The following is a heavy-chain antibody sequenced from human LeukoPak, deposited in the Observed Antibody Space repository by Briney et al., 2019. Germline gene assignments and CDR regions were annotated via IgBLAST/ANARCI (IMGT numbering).Heavy chain of an antibody. CDR2: ISSSSSYI. V-gene: IGHV3-21*01. D-gene: IGHD6-13*01. Sequence: GGSLRLSCAASGFTFSNAWMSWVRQAPGKGLEWVSSISSSSSYIYYADSVKGRFTISRDNAKNSLYLQMNSLRAEDTAVYYCARDRAAARAFDIWGQGTMVTVSS. CDR3: ARDRAAARAFDI. J-gene: IGHJ3*02. CDR1: GFTFSNAW.